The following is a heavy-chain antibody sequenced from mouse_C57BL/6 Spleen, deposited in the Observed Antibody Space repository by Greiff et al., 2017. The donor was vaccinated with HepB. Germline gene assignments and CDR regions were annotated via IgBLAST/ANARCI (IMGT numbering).Heavy chain of an antibody. V-gene: IGHV1-69*01. CDR2: IDPSDSYT. CDR1: GYTFTSYR. J-gene: IGHJ1*03. CDR3: ARSGAYSNGYFDV. D-gene: IGHD2-5*01. Sequence: VQLQESGAELVMPGASVKLSCKASGYTFTSYRMHWVKQRPGQGLEWIGEIDPSDSYTNYNQKFKGKSTLTVDKSSSTAYMQLSSLTSEDSAVYYCARSGAYSNGYFDVWGTGTTVTVSS.